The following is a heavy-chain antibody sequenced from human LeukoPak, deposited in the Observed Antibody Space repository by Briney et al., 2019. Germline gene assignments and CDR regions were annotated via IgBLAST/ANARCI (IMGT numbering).Heavy chain of an antibody. D-gene: IGHD6-6*01. Sequence: GGSLRLSCAASGFTFSSYEMNWVRQAPGKGLEWVSSISSSSSYIYYADSVKGRFTISRDNAKNPLYLQMNSLRAEDTAVYYCARDSLYSSSSGEYDYWGQGTLVTVSS. CDR1: GFTFSSYE. CDR3: ARDSLYSSSSGEYDY. CDR2: ISSSSSYI. J-gene: IGHJ4*02. V-gene: IGHV3-21*01.